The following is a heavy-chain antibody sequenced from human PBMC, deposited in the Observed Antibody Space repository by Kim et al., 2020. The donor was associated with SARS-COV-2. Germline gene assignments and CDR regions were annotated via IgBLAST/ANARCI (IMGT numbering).Heavy chain of an antibody. V-gene: IGHV1-3*01. D-gene: IGHD2-15*01. CDR3: ARELSAPYYYYGMDV. J-gene: IGHJ6*02. Sequence: KFQGRVTITRDTAASTAYMELSSLRSEDTAVYYCARELSAPYYYYGMDVWGQGTTVTVSS.